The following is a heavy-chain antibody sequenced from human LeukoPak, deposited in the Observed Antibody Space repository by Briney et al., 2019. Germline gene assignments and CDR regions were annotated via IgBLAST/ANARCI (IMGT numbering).Heavy chain of an antibody. CDR2: IYYSGST. CDR1: GGSISSYY. V-gene: IGHV4-59*12. J-gene: IGHJ5*02. D-gene: IGHD5-12*01. CDR3: ARVEDSGYDYRGWFDP. Sequence: SETLSLTCIVSGGSISSYYWSWIRQPPGKGLEWIGYIYYSGSTNYNPSLKSRVTISVDTSNNHFSLTLSSVTAADTAVYYCARVEDSGYDYRGWFDPWGQGTLVTVSS.